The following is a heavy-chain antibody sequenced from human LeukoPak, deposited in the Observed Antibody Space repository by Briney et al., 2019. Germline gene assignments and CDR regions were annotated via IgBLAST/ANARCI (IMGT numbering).Heavy chain of an antibody. D-gene: IGHD3-22*01. CDR1: GFTFSSYA. V-gene: IGHV3-23*01. CDR2: FSGSGGST. CDR3: AKPYDSSGYPPDAFDI. J-gene: IGHJ3*02. Sequence: PGGSLRLSCAASGFTFSSYAMSWVRQAPGKGLEWVSAFSGSGGSTYYADSVKGRFTISRDNSKNTLYLQMNSLRAEDTAVYYCAKPYDSSGYPPDAFDIWGQGTMVTVAS.